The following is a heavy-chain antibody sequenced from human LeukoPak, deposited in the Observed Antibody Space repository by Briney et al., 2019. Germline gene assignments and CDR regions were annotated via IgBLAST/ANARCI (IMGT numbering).Heavy chain of an antibody. Sequence: ASVKVSCKASGYTFTGYYMYWVRQAPGQGLEWMGWINPNSGGTNYAQKFQGRVTMTRDTSISTAYMELSRLRSDDTAVYYCARVRFLEWFFDAFDIWGQGTMVTVSS. CDR3: ARVRFLEWFFDAFDI. D-gene: IGHD3-3*01. V-gene: IGHV1-2*02. CDR1: GYTFTGYY. CDR2: INPNSGGT. J-gene: IGHJ3*02.